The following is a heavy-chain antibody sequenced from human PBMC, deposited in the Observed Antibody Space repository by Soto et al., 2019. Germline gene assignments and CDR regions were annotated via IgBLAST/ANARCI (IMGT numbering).Heavy chain of an antibody. V-gene: IGHV3-30*03. D-gene: IGHD4-17*01. CDR1: GFTFSSYG. CDR2: ISYDGSNK. Sequence: PGGSLRLSCAASGFTFSSYGMHWVRQAPGKGLEWVAVISYDGSNKYYADSVKGRFTISRDNSKNTLYLQMNSLRAEDTAVYYCAGAPPLRARDYRPSFYYYGMDVWGQGTTVTVSS. J-gene: IGHJ6*02. CDR3: AGAPPLRARDYRPSFYYYGMDV.